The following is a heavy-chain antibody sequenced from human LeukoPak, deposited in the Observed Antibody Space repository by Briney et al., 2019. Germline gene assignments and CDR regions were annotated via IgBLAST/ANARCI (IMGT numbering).Heavy chain of an antibody. D-gene: IGHD3-10*01. V-gene: IGHV4-59*12. Sequence: SETLSLTCTVSGGSISSYYWSWIRLPPGKGLEWIGYIYYSGSTDYNPSLKSRVTISIDTSKSQFSLKLSSVTAADTAVYYCASWGYGSGSYYDYWGQGTLVTVSS. CDR3: ASWGYGSGSYYDY. CDR1: GGSISSYY. CDR2: IYYSGST. J-gene: IGHJ4*02.